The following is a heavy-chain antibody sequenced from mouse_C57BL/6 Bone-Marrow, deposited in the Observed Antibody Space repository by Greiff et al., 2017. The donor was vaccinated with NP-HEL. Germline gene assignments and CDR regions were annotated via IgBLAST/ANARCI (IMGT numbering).Heavy chain of an antibody. V-gene: IGHV5-4*01. CDR3: ARDKLYGSSYAMDY. D-gene: IGHD1-1*01. J-gene: IGHJ4*01. CDR1: GFTFSSYA. Sequence: DVQLVESGGGLVKPGGSLKLSCAASGFTFSSYAMSWVRQTPEKRLEWVATISDGGSYTYYPDNVKGRFTISRDNAKNNLYLQMSHLKSEDTAMYYCARDKLYGSSYAMDYWGQGTSVTVSS. CDR2: ISDGGSYT.